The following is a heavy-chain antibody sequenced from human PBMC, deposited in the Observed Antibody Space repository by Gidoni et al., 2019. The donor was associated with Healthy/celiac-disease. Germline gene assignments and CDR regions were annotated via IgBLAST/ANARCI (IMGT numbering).Heavy chain of an antibody. Sequence: QVQLQESGPGLVKPSQTLSLTCTVSGGSISSGGYSWSWIRQHPGTGLEWIGYIYYSGSTYYNPSLKSRVTISVDTSKNQFSLKLSSVTAADTAVYYCARGYSSSWYLMSWGQGTLVTVSS. D-gene: IGHD6-13*01. J-gene: IGHJ5*02. V-gene: IGHV4-31*03. CDR2: IYYSGST. CDR3: ARGYSSSWYLMS. CDR1: GGSISSGGYS.